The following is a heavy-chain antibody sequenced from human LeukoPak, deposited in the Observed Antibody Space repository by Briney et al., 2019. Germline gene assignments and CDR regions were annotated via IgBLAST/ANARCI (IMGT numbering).Heavy chain of an antibody. CDR3: ARGEVVVVPAATYYYYYGMDV. CDR1: GGSIGSSSYY. Sequence: SETLSLTCTVSGGSIGSSSYYWGWIRQPPGKGLEWIGSIYYSGSTYYNPSLKSRVTISVDTSKNQFSLKLSSVTAADTAVYYCARGEVVVVPAATYYYYYGMDVWGRGTTVTVSS. V-gene: IGHV4-39*07. D-gene: IGHD2-2*01. J-gene: IGHJ6*02. CDR2: IYYSGST.